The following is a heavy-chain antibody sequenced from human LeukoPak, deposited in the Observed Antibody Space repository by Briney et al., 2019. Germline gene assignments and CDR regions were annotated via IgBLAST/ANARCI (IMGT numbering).Heavy chain of an antibody. D-gene: IGHD1-26*01. J-gene: IGHJ4*02. CDR3: AKTLGGATTEYYFDY. V-gene: IGHV3-30*18. CDR1: GVTFSSYG. CDR2: ISYDGSNK. Sequence: GGSLRLSCAASGVTFSSYGMHWVRQAPGKGLEWVAVISYDGSNKYYADSVKGRFTISRDNSKNTLYLEMNSLRAEDTAVYYCAKTLGGATTEYYFDYWGQGTLVTVSS.